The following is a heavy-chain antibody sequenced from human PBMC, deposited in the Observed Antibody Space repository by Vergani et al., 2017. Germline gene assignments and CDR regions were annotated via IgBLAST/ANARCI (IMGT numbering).Heavy chain of an antibody. V-gene: IGHV3-23*01. CDR2: ISGSGGST. CDR1: GFTFSSYA. D-gene: IGHD4-17*01. J-gene: IGHJ4*02. CDR3: AKDLIVGDYGDTRD. Sequence: EVQMLESGGGLVQPGGSLRLSCAASGFTFSSYAMSWVRQAPGEGLEWVSAISGSGGSTYYADSVKGGFTISRDNSKNTLYLQMNSLRAEDTAVYYCAKDLIVGDYGDTRDWGQGTLVTVSS.